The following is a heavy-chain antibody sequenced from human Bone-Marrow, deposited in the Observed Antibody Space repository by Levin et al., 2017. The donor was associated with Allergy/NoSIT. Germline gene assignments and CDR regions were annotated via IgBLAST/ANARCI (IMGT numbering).Heavy chain of an antibody. CDR1: GFTFSNSE. Sequence: GESLKISCAASGFTFSNSEMNWVRQAPGKGLEWVSYISSSGSTIYYADSVKGRFTISRDNAKNSLFLQMNSLRAEDTAVYYCAREQLLNMIEQAFDYWGQGILVTVSS. CDR2: ISSSGSTI. V-gene: IGHV3-48*03. CDR3: AREQLLNMIEQAFDY. J-gene: IGHJ4*02. D-gene: IGHD3-22*01.